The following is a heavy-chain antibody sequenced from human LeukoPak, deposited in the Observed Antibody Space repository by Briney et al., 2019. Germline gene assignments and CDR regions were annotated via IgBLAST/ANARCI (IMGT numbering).Heavy chain of an antibody. V-gene: IGHV4-39*01. J-gene: IGHJ4*02. CDR3: ARPLTGYSYFDY. CDR2: VYYSGST. CDR1: GGSISSSPYY. D-gene: IGHD3-9*01. Sequence: PSETLSLTCAVYGGSISSSPYYWGWIRQPPGKGLEWIGSVYYSGSTSYNPPLKSRVTISVDTSKNQFSLKLNSVTAADTAVYYCARPLTGYSYFDYWGQGTLVTVSS.